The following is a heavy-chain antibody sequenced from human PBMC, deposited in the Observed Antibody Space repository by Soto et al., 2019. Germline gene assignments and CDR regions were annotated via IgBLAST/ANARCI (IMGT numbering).Heavy chain of an antibody. CDR2: ISCYNHDT. CDR3: ATDKDRQQLGGNYYYILDV. Sequence: ASVKVSCKTSGYTYNRYGITWVRQAPGRGLELLGWISCYNHDTIYAQKVQGRLSMATDTSTSTAYMELSGLRSDDTAVYYCATDKDRQQLGGNYYYILDVWGQGTTVTVSS. D-gene: IGHD3-10*01. V-gene: IGHV1-18*01. CDR1: GYTYNRYG. J-gene: IGHJ6*02.